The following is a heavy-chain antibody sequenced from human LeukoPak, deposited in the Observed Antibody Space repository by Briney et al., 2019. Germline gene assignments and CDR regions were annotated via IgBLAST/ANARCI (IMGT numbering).Heavy chain of an antibody. V-gene: IGHV3-30*18. D-gene: IGHD2-2*01. CDR2: ISYDGSNK. Sequence: GGSLRLSCAASGFTFSSYGMPWVRQAPGKGLGWVAVISYDGSNKYYADSVKGRFTISRDNSKNTLYLQMNSLRAEDTAVYYCAKDRLASCSSTSCYAHYYYYGMDVWGQGTTVTVSS. CDR3: AKDRLASCSSTSCYAHYYYYGMDV. J-gene: IGHJ6*02. CDR1: GFTFSSYG.